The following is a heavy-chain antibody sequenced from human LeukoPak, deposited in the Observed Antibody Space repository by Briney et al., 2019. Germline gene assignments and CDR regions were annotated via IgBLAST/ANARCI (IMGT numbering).Heavy chain of an antibody. CDR1: GGSISSGSYY. CDR2: IYYSGST. V-gene: IGHV4-61*01. D-gene: IGHD3-9*01. J-gene: IGHJ4*02. CDR3: ASHYDILTGYAY. Sequence: SETLSLTCTVSGGSISSGSYYWSWIRQPPGKGLEWIGYIYYSGSTNYNPSLKSRVTISVDTSETQFSLELSSVTAADTAVYYCASHYDILTGYAYWGQGTLVTVSS.